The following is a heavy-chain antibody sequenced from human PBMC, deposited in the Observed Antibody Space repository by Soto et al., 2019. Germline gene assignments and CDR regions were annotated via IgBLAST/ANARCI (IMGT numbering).Heavy chain of an antibody. Sequence: SVKVSCKASGGTFSSYTISWVRQAPGQGLEWMGRIIPILGIANYAQKFQGRVTITADKSTSTAYMELSSLRSEDTAVYYCASRGDHYDNWSDPWGQGTLVTVSS. J-gene: IGHJ5*02. CDR1: GGTFSSYT. D-gene: IGHD5-12*01. V-gene: IGHV1-69*02. CDR3: ASRGDHYDNWSDP. CDR2: IIPILGIA.